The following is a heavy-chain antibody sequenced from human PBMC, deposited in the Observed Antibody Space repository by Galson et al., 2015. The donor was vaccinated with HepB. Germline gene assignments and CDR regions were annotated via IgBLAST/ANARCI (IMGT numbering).Heavy chain of an antibody. CDR1: GGTLRNYG. V-gene: IGHV1-69*06. Sequence: SVKVSCKASGGTLRNYGISWVRQAPGQGLEWMGGINPVFGTAHYAQKFQDRVTISANRSTNTAYMELRSLRSEDTAVYYCARGLDYWGQGSLVTVSS. J-gene: IGHJ4*02. CDR2: INPVFGTA. CDR3: ARGLDY.